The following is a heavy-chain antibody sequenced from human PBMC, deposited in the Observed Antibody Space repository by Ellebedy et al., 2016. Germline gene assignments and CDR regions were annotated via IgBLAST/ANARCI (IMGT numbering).Heavy chain of an antibody. J-gene: IGHJ5*02. Sequence: SETLSLXXAVYGGSFSGYYWSWIRQPPGKGLEWIGEINHSGSTNYNPSLKSRVTISVDTSKNQFSLKLSSVTAADTAVYYCARGERITMVRGLRNWFDPWGQGTLVTVSS. CDR1: GGSFSGYY. CDR2: INHSGST. V-gene: IGHV4-34*01. D-gene: IGHD3-10*01. CDR3: ARGERITMVRGLRNWFDP.